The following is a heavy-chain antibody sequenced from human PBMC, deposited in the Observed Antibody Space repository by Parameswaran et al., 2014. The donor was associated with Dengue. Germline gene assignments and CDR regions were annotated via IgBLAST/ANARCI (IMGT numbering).Heavy chain of an antibody. D-gene: IGHD4-11*01. J-gene: IGHJ5*02. V-gene: IGHV4-4*02. CDR2: IYRSGST. CDR3: ARLTGSSDDYSNWFDP. Sequence: VRQAPGKGLEWIGEIYRSGSTNYNPSLKSRVTISVDKSKNQFSLKLSSVTAADTAVYYCARLTGSSDDYSNWFDPWGQGTLVTVSS.